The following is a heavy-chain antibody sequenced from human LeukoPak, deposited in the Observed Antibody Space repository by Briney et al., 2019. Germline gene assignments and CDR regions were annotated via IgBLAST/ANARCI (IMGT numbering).Heavy chain of an antibody. Sequence: SETLSLTCTVSGGSISSYYWGWIRQPPGKGLEWIGTIYYSGSTYYNPSLKSRVTISLDTSKNQFSLKLSSVTAADTAVYYCAREGGIAVARYMDVWGKGTTVTVSS. CDR2: IYYSGST. J-gene: IGHJ6*03. V-gene: IGHV4-39*07. CDR3: AREGGIAVARYMDV. CDR1: GGSISSYY. D-gene: IGHD6-19*01.